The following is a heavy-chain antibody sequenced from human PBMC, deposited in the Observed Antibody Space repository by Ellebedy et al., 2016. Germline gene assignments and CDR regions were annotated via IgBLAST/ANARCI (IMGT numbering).Heavy chain of an antibody. CDR2: IYYGLNT. CDR3: AKWNSGWYAFDV. V-gene: IGHV4-59*01. D-gene: IGHD6-13*01. Sequence: SETLSLTCTVSDDSISSYYWSWIRQPPGKGLEWIAYIYYGLNTYYNPSLKSRVTISVDTSKRQISLKLSSVTAADTAVYYCAKWNSGWYAFDVWGQGTMVTVSS. J-gene: IGHJ3*01. CDR1: DDSISSYY.